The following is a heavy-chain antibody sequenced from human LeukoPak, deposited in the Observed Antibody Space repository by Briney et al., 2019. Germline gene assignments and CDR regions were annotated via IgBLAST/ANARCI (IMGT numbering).Heavy chain of an antibody. Sequence: GGSLRLSCAASGFTFSSYSMNWVRQAPGKGLEWVSLITSSSSNMYYADSVKGRFTISRDNAKNSLYLQMNSLRAEDTAVYYCARVGSSWCLYCWGQGTLVTVSS. J-gene: IGHJ4*02. CDR1: GFTFSSYS. CDR2: ITSSSSNM. CDR3: ARVGSSWCLYC. D-gene: IGHD6-13*01. V-gene: IGHV3-48*01.